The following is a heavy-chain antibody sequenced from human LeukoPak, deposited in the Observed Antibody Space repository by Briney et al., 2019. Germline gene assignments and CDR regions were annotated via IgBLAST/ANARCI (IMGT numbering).Heavy chain of an antibody. CDR3: ARDLRYCSGGSCYVNDAFDI. D-gene: IGHD2-15*01. Sequence: GGSLRLSCAASGFTVSSNYMSWVRQAPGKGLEWVSVIYSGGSTYYADSVKGRFTISRDNSKNTLYLQMNSLRAEDTAVYYCARDLRYCSGGSCYVNDAFDIWGQGTMVTVSS. J-gene: IGHJ3*02. CDR2: IYSGGST. CDR1: GFTVSSNY. V-gene: IGHV3-66*01.